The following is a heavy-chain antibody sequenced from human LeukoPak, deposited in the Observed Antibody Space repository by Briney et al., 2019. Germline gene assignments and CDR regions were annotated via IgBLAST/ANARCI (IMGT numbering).Heavy chain of an antibody. CDR3: ARGLTVTPFDP. J-gene: IGHJ5*02. Sequence: PSETLSLTCAVYGGSFSGYYWSWIRQPPGKGLEWIGEINHSGSTNYNPSLKSRVTISVDTSKNQFSLKLSSVTAADTAVYYCARGLTVTPFDPWSQGTLVTVSS. CDR1: GGSFSGYY. CDR2: INHSGST. V-gene: IGHV4-34*01. D-gene: IGHD4-17*01.